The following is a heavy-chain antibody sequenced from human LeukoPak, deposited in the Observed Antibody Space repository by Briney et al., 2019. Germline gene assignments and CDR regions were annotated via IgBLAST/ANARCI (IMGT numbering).Heavy chain of an antibody. V-gene: IGHV4-39*01. J-gene: IGHJ4*02. Sequence: PSETLSLTCTVSGGSTSSSSYYWGWIRQPPGKGLEWIGSIYYSGSTYYNPSLKSRVTISVDTSKNQFSLKLSSVTAADTAVYYCGTPFGGVSYWGQGTLVTVSS. CDR3: GTPFGGVSY. CDR2: IYYSGST. D-gene: IGHD3-16*01. CDR1: GGSTSSSSYY.